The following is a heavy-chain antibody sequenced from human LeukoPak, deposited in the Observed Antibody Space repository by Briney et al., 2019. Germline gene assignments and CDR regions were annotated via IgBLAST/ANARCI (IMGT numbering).Heavy chain of an antibody. Sequence: PGGSLRLSCAASGFTFSSYEMNWVRQAPGKGLEWVSYISSSGSTIYYADSVKGRFTISRDNSRNTLYLQMNSLRAEDTAVYYCARVAVVAATPEYYFDYWGQGTLVTVSS. J-gene: IGHJ4*02. CDR2: ISSSGSTI. D-gene: IGHD2-15*01. CDR1: GFTFSSYE. CDR3: ARVAVVAATPEYYFDY. V-gene: IGHV3-48*03.